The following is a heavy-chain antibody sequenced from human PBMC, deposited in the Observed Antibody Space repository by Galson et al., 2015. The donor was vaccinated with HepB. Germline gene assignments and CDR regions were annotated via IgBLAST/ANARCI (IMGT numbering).Heavy chain of an antibody. J-gene: IGHJ4*02. CDR2: ISSSSSYI. Sequence: SLRLSCAASGFTFSSYSMNWVRQAPGKGLEWVSSISSSSSYIYYADSVKGRFTISRDNAKNSLYLQMNSLRAEDTAVYYCASPVWFGAFTFDYWGQGTLVTVSS. CDR1: GFTFSSYS. D-gene: IGHD3-10*01. V-gene: IGHV3-21*01. CDR3: ASPVWFGAFTFDY.